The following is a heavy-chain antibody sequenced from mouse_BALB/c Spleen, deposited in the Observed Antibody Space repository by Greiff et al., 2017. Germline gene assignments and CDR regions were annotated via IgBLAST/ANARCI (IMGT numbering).Heavy chain of an antibody. D-gene: IGHD2-14*01. CDR2: ISYSGST. CDR3: ARGPYYRYDYAMDY. CDR1: GYSITSDYA. J-gene: IGHJ4*01. Sequence: EVQLQQSGPGLVKPSQSLSLTCTVTGYSITSDYAWNWIRQFPGNKLEWMGYISYSGSTSYNPSLKSRISITRDTSKNQFFLQLNSVTTEDTATYYCARGPYYRYDYAMDYWGQGTSVTVSS. V-gene: IGHV3-2*02.